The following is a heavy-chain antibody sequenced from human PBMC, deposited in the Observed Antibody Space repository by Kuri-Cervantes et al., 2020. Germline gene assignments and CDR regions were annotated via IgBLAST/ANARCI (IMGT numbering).Heavy chain of an antibody. Sequence: GESLKISCAASGFTFSDYSINWVRQAPGKGLEWVAVISYDGTSKHYTDSVRGRFTISRDDSKNTLHLQMNSLRLEDTAVYYCARDRHSGSFYGYFDFWGQGTLVTVSS. J-gene: IGHJ4*02. V-gene: IGHV3-30*03. CDR3: ARDRHSGSFYGYFDF. D-gene: IGHD1-26*01. CDR1: GFTFSDYS. CDR2: ISYDGTSK.